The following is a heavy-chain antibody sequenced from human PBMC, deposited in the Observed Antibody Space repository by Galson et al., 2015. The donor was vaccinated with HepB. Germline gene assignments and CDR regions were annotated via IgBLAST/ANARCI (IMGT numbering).Heavy chain of an antibody. CDR3: ARLIGTTRSVDY. D-gene: IGHD5-12*01. V-gene: IGHV3-74*01. J-gene: IGHJ4*02. Sequence: SLRLSCAASGFAFSSSWMHWVRQAPGRGLAWVSRLNSDGSSTTYADSVKGRFTISRDNAKNALYLEMNSLRAEDTAVHYCARLIGTTRSVDYWGQGTLVTVSS. CDR2: LNSDGSST. CDR1: GFAFSSSW.